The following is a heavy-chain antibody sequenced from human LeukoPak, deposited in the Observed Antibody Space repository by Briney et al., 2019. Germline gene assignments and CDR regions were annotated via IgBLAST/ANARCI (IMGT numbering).Heavy chain of an antibody. Sequence: PGRSLRLSCAASGFTFDDYAMHWVRQAPGKGLEWVSGISWNSGSIGYADSVKGRFTISRDNAKNSLYLQMNSLRAEDTALYYCAKAAGSGSSSGWYYYYYGMDVWGQGTTVTVSS. CDR1: GFTFDDYA. J-gene: IGHJ6*02. D-gene: IGHD3-10*01. V-gene: IGHV3-9*01. CDR3: AKAAGSGSSSGWYYYYYGMDV. CDR2: ISWNSGSI.